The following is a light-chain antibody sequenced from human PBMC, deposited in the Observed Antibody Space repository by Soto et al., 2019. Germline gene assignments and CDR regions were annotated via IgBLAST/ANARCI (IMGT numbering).Light chain of an antibody. CDR1: QSVGSTY. J-gene: IGKJ5*01. V-gene: IGKV3-20*01. CDR3: QLYGSSIT. CDR2: GAS. Sequence: EIVLTQSPGTLSLSPGERATLSCRASQSVGSTYLAWYQQKPGQTPRLLIYGASSRATGIPDRFSGSGSGTDFTLTISRLEHEDVAVYYCQLYGSSITFGQGTRLEIK.